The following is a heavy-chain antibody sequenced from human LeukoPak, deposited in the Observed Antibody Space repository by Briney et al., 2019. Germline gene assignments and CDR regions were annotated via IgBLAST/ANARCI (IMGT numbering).Heavy chain of an antibody. J-gene: IGHJ6*02. V-gene: IGHV3-7*01. CDR3: ARVSSGGSWLYYYYYGMDV. Sequence: GGSLRLSCAASGFTFSSYWMRWVRQAPGKGLEWVANIKQDGSEKYYVDSVKGRFTISRDNAKNSLYLQMNSLRAEDTAVYYCARVSSGGSWLYYYYYGMDVWGQGTTVTVSS. D-gene: IGHD2-15*01. CDR1: GFTFSSYW. CDR2: IKQDGSEK.